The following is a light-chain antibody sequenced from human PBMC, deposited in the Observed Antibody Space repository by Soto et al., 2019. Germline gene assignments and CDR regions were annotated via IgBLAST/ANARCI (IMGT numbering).Light chain of an antibody. CDR3: QQYGSSPLT. V-gene: IGKV3-20*01. CDR2: GAS. J-gene: IGKJ4*01. CDR1: QTFSSSY. Sequence: VLTQSPGTLSLSPGERATLSCRASQTFSSSYLAWYQQKPGQAPRLLIYGASSRATGIPDRFRGSGSGKYFTLTISRLEPEDFAVYYCQQYGSSPLTFGGGTKVEIK.